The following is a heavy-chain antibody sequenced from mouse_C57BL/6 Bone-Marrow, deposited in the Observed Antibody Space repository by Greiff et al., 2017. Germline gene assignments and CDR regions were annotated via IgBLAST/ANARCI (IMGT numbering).Heavy chain of an antibody. CDR3: ARGEDSNYVGYCYAMDY. CDR1: GYTFTSYW. D-gene: IGHD2-5*01. J-gene: IGHJ4*01. Sequence: QVQLQQPGAELVKPGASVKLSCKASGYTFTSYWMHWVKQRPGQGLEWIGMIHPNSGSTNYNEKFKSKATLTVDKSSSTAYMQLSSLTSEDSAVYYCARGEDSNYVGYCYAMDYWGQGTSVTVSS. CDR2: IHPNSGST. V-gene: IGHV1-64*01.